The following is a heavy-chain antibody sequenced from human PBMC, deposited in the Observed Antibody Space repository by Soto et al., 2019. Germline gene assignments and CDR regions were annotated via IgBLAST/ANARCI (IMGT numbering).Heavy chain of an antibody. J-gene: IGHJ5*02. D-gene: IGHD6-6*01. Sequence: EVQFLESGGDLVQPGGSLRRSCAASGFTFYSHAMSWVRQAPGKGLEWVSGTSASGGVTYYADSVKGRFTMSRDNAKNTLWVQINSLRLEDTAVYYCVDGGAIGRPPLDPWGQRTLVIVSS. CDR2: TSASGGVT. V-gene: IGHV3-23*01. CDR1: GFTFYSHA. CDR3: VDGGAIGRPPLDP.